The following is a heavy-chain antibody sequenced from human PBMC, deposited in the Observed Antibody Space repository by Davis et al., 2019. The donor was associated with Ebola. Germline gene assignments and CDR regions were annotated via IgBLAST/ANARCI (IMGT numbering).Heavy chain of an antibody. CDR1: GYSFTSYW. D-gene: IGHD6-13*01. CDR2: IYPGDSDT. J-gene: IGHJ4*02. V-gene: IGHV5-51*01. CDR3: ARPGGQQLVEAYFDY. Sequence: PGGSLRLSCKGSGYSFTSYWIGWVRQMPGKDLEWMGIIYPGDSDTRYSPSFQGQVTISANKSISTAYLQWSSLKASDTAMYYCARPGGQQLVEAYFDYWGQGTLVTVSS.